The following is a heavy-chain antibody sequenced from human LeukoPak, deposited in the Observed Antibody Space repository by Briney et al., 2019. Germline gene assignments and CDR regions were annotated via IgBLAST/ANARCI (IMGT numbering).Heavy chain of an antibody. CDR3: ARPPYGDPYAFDI. J-gene: IGHJ3*02. V-gene: IGHV3-7*03. CDR2: IKQDGSEK. D-gene: IGHD4-17*01. CDR1: GFTFSSYS. Sequence: GGSLRLSCAASGFTFSSYSMNWVRQAPGKGLEWVANIKQDGSEKYYVDSVKGRFTISRDNAKNSLYLQMNSLRAEDTAVYYCARPPYGDPYAFDIWGQGTMVTVSS.